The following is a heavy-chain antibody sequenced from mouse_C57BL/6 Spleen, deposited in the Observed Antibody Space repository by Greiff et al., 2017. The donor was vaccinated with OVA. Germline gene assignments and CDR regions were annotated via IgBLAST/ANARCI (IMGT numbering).Heavy chain of an antibody. CDR2: ISNGGGST. V-gene: IGHV5-12*01. CDR3: ARHRDSYYYGSSYWFAY. CDR1: GFTFSDYY. J-gene: IGHJ3*01. D-gene: IGHD1-1*01. Sequence: EVQLQESGGGLVQPGGSLKLSCAASGFTFSDYYMYWVRQTPEKRLEWVAYISNGGGSTYYPDTVKGRFTFSRDNAKNTLYLQMSRLKSEDTAMYYCARHRDSYYYGSSYWFAYWGQGTLVTVSA.